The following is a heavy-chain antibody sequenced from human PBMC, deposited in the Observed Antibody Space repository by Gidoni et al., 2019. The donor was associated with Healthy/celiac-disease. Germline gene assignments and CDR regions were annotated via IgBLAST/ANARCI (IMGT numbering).Heavy chain of an antibody. CDR2: INHSGST. D-gene: IGHD3-10*01. CDR1: GGSFSGYY. J-gene: IGHJ6*02. Sequence: QVQLQQWGAGLLKPSETLSLTCAVYGGSFSGYYWSWIRQPPGKGLAWIGEINHSGSTNYNPSLNGRVTISVDTSKNQFSLKLSSVTAADTAVYYCARNGRAMVRGVIIKVRGGMDVWGQGTTVTVSS. CDR3: ARNGRAMVRGVIIKVRGGMDV. V-gene: IGHV4-34*01.